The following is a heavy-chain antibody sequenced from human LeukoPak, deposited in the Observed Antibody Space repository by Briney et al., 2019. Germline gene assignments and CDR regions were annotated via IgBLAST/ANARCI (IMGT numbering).Heavy chain of an antibody. D-gene: IGHD3-10*01. J-gene: IGHJ4*02. Sequence: GGSLRLSCAASGFTFSSYVMSWVRQAPGKGLEWVSAIGGSGGGTYYADSVKGRFTISRDNAKNSLYLQMNSLRAEDTAVYYCARDRPSMVRGVIMAYWGQGTLVTVSS. V-gene: IGHV3-23*01. CDR1: GFTFSSYV. CDR2: IGGSGGGT. CDR3: ARDRPSMVRGVIMAY.